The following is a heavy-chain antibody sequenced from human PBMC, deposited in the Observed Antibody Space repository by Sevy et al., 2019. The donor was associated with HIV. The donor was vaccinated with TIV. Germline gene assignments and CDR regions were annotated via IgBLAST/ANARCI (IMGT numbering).Heavy chain of an antibody. CDR1: GFTFSSNA. CDR2: ISASGGNT. D-gene: IGHD3-10*01. Sequence: GGSLRLSCAASGFTFSSNAMTWVRQVPGKGLEWVSTISASGGNTYYADSVKGRFTISRDNSKNTLCPQMNSLSAEDTAVYHCTKAFTGRYSDYWGQGTLVTVSS. CDR3: TKAFTGRYSDY. V-gene: IGHV3-23*01. J-gene: IGHJ4*02.